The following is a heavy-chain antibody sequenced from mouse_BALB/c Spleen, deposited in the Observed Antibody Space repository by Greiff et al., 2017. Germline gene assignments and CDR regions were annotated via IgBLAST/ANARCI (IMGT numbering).Heavy chain of an antibody. CDR3: ASYDYDEGAYYYAMDY. D-gene: IGHD2-4*01. J-gene: IGHJ4*01. CDR1: GFSLTSYG. V-gene: IGHV2-2*02. CDR2: IWSGGST. Sequence: QVQLKESGPGLVQPSQSLSITCTVSGFSLTSYGVHWVRQSPGKGLEWLGVIWSGGSTDYNAAFISRLSISKDNSKSQVFFKMNSLQANDTAIYYCASYDYDEGAYYYAMDYWGQGTSVTVSS.